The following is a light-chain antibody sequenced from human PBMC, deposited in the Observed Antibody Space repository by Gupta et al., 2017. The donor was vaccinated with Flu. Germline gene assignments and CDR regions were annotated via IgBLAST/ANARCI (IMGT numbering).Light chain of an antibody. Sequence: EAVMTQSPATLSVSPGERATLSCRASQSISSNLAWYQQKPGQAPRLRIYGASTRATGIPARFSGSGSGTEFTLTISSLQSEDFAVYYCQQYNNWLFGGGTKVEIK. CDR2: GAS. V-gene: IGKV3-15*01. CDR1: QSISSN. J-gene: IGKJ4*01. CDR3: QQYNNWL.